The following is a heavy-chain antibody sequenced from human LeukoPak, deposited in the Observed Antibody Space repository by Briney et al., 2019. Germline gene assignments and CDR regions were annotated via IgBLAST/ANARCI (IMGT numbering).Heavy chain of an antibody. CDR3: ARDPTTVTKGFDV. CDR2: IYISGST. V-gene: IGHV4-4*07. J-gene: IGHJ3*01. CDR1: GGSISSYY. D-gene: IGHD4-17*01. Sequence: SETLSLTCTVSGGSISSYYWSWIRQPAGKGLEWIGRIYISGSTNYNPSLKSRVTISVDASKNQFSLKLSSVTAADTAVYYCARDPTTVTKGFDVWGLGTLVTVSS.